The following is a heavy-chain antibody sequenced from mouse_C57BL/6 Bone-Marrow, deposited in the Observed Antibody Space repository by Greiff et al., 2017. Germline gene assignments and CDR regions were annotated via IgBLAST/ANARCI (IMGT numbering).Heavy chain of an antibody. V-gene: IGHV1-42*01. D-gene: IGHD1-2*01. Sequence: EVQLVESGPELVKPGASVKISCKASGYSFTGYYMNWVKQSPEKSLEWIGEINPSTGGTTYNQKFKAKATLTVDKSSSTAYMQLKSLTSEDSAVYYCASDYGEAMDYWGQGTSVTVSS. J-gene: IGHJ4*01. CDR2: INPSTGGT. CDR1: GYSFTGYY. CDR3: ASDYGEAMDY.